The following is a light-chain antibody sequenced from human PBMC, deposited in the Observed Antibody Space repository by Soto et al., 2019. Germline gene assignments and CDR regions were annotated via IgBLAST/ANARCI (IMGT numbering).Light chain of an antibody. V-gene: IGKV3-15*01. CDR3: QQYNDWTS. J-gene: IGKJ4*01. CDR2: RTS. CDR1: QSVSSN. Sequence: EIVMTQSPATLSVSPGERATLSCRASQSVSSNLAWYQQKPGQAPTLLLYRTSTRAPGIPARFSGSGSGTEFTLTISSLQSEDFAIYYCQQYNDWTSFGGGTKVDI.